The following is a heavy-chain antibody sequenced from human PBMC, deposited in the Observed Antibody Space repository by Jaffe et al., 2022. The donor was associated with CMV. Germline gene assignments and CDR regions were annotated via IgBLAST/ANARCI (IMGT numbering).Heavy chain of an antibody. Sequence: EVQLVESGGDLVQPGGSLKLSCVASGFIFTGSAINWVRQASGKGLEWVGRIRNKANNYATTYAASVKGRFTISRDDSQSTAYLQMNSLSTEDTAVYYCTRHQVDTPAFDVWGQGTLVTVSS. CDR2: IRNKANNYAT. V-gene: IGHV3-73*02. J-gene: IGHJ3*01. CDR3: TRHQVDTPAFDV. CDR1: GFIFTGSA. D-gene: IGHD5-18*01.